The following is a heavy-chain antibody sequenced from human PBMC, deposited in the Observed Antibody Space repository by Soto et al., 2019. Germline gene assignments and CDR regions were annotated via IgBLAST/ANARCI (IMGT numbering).Heavy chain of an antibody. D-gene: IGHD3-10*01. J-gene: IGHJ6*02. Sequence: GGSLRLSCAASGFTFSNAWMNWVRQAPGKGLEWVGRIKRKTDGGTTDYAAPVKGRFTISRDDSKNTMYLQMNSLKTEDTAVYYCTTSRGVKDVWGQGTTVTVSS. CDR2: IKRKTDGGTT. V-gene: IGHV3-15*07. CDR1: GFTFSNAW. CDR3: TTSRGVKDV.